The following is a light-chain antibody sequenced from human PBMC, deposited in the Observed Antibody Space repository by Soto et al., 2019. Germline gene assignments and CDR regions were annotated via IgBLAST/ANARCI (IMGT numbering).Light chain of an antibody. J-gene: IGKJ2*01. V-gene: IGKV1-39*01. Sequence: QSASVGDRVTITCRASQNIFTYLNWYQQRPGQAPNLLIYATSNLQSGVPSRFSGSGSGTDFTLTISSLQPEDFATYYCQYSYSSPTFGQ. CDR3: QYSYSSPT. CDR2: ATS. CDR1: QNIFTY.